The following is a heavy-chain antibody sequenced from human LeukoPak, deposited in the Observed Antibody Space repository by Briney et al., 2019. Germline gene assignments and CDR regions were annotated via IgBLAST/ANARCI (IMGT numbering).Heavy chain of an antibody. CDR1: GGTISTYY. CDR3: PRRQKGYCNGVDCSYYFDY. CDR2: IYCSGDT. D-gene: IGHD2-15*01. J-gene: IGHJ4*02. V-gene: IGHV4-59*08. Sequence: PSVALSRTCSGSGGTISTYYWSWMRQGPGKGLEGMGYIYCSGDTRHNPSLKSRVTISADTSKHQFSLNQRSVPDADTDVYYCPRRQKGYCNGVDCSYYFDYWGQGTLVPVPS.